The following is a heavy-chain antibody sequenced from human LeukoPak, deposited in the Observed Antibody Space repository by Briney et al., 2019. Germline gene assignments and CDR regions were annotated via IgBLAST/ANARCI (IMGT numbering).Heavy chain of an antibody. CDR2: FDPEDGET. CDR1: GYTLTELS. J-gene: IGHJ4*02. Sequence: ASVKVSCKVSGYTLTELSMHWVRQAPGKGLEWMGGFDPEDGETIYAQKFQGRVTMTEDTSTDTAYMELSSLRSEDTAVYYCAIPGGSSRDFDYWGQGTLITVSS. V-gene: IGHV1-24*01. D-gene: IGHD6-13*01. CDR3: AIPGGSSRDFDY.